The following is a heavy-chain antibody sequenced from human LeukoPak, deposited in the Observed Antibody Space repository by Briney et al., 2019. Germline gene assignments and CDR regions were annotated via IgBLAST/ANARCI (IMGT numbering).Heavy chain of an antibody. V-gene: IGHV1-24*01. J-gene: IGHJ1*01. CDR1: GYTLTELS. CDR2: FDPEDGET. CDR3: ATVAHCSSTSCYGLRAEYFQH. Sequence: ASVKVSCKVSGYTLTELSMHWVRQAPGKGLEWMGGFDPEDGETIYAQKFQGRVTMTEDTSTDTAYMELSSLRSEDTAVYYCATVAHCSSTSCYGLRAEYFQHWGQGTLVTVSS. D-gene: IGHD2-2*01.